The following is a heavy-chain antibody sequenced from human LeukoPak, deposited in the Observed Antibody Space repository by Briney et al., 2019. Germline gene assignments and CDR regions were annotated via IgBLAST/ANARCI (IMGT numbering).Heavy chain of an antibody. CDR2: IHPNSGDT. CDR3: ASTVGARVTEFDY. V-gene: IGHV1-2*02. D-gene: IGHD1-26*01. Sequence: GASLKVSCKASGYSFTGYYMHWVRQAPGRGLEWMGCIHPNSGDTHYAQTFQGRVTLTRDTSISTAYMELSRLTSDDTAVYYCASTVGARVTEFDYWGQGTLVTVSS. CDR1: GYSFTGYY. J-gene: IGHJ4*02.